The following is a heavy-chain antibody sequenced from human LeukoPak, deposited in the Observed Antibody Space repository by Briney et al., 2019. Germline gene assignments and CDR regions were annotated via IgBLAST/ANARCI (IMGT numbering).Heavy chain of an antibody. CDR2: IYPADSDT. J-gene: IGHJ4*02. CDR3: ARHGAYEIDY. CDR1: GYRFTSYW. Sequence: AESLKISCKGPGYRFTSYWIGWVRQMPGKGLEWMGIIYPADSDTRYSPSFQGQVTISADKSLSSAYLQWSSLKASDTAMYYCARHGAYEIDYWGQGTLVTVSS. V-gene: IGHV5-51*01. D-gene: IGHD5-12*01.